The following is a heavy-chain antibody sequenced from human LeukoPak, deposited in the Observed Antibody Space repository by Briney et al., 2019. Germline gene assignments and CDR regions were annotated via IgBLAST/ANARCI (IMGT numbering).Heavy chain of an antibody. CDR1: GYSFTSYW. V-gene: IGHV5-51*01. CDR2: IYPGDSDT. CDR3: ARIGFGELYQSHDAFDI. D-gene: IGHD3-10*01. Sequence: LGESLKISCKGSGYSFTSYWIGWVRQLPGKGLEWMGIIYPGDSDTRYSPSFQGQVTISADKSISTAYLQWSSLKASDTAMYYCARIGFGELYQSHDAFDIWGQGTMVTVSS. J-gene: IGHJ3*02.